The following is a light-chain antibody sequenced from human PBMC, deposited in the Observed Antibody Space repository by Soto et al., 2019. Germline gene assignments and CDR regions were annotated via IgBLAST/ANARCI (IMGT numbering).Light chain of an antibody. J-gene: IGLJ1*01. Sequence: QSALTQPASVSGSPGQSITISCTGTSSDVGSYNYVSWYQQYPGKAPKVMIYEVSKRPSGISNRFSGSKSGNTASLTISGIQAEDGADYYCFSYTTSSTSVFGTGTKLTVL. CDR3: FSYTTSSTSV. V-gene: IGLV2-14*01. CDR1: SSDVGSYNY. CDR2: EVS.